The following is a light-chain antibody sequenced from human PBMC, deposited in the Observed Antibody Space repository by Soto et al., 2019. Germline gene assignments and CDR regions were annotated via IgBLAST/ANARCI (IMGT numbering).Light chain of an antibody. CDR2: GAS. Sequence: EIVLTQSPGALSVSPGERATLSCRASQSVGRNYLAWYQQKPGQAPRLLIYGASSRATGIPDRFSGSGSGTDFTFTISRLEPEDFAVYYCQQYADSPLTFSGGTKVE. CDR3: QQYADSPLT. V-gene: IGKV3-20*01. J-gene: IGKJ4*01. CDR1: QSVGRNY.